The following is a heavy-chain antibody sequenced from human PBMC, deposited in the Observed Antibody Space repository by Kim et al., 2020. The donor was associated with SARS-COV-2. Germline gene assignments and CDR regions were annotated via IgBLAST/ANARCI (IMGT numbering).Heavy chain of an antibody. D-gene: IGHD3-22*01. CDR2: IYYSGST. Sequence: SETLSLTCTVSVGSISSYYWSWIRQPPGKGLEWIGYIYYSGSTNYNPSLKSRVTISVDTSKNQFSLKLSSVTAADTAVYYCARGWYYYDSSGYRGGFDYWGQGTLVTVSS. J-gene: IGHJ4*02. CDR3: ARGWYYYDSSGYRGGFDY. V-gene: IGHV4-59*01. CDR1: VGSISSYY.